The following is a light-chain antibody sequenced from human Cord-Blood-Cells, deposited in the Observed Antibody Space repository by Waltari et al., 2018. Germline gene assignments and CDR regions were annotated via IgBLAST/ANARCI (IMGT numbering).Light chain of an antibody. V-gene: IGKV4-1*01. CDR1: QSVLYSSNNKNY. CDR2: WAS. Sequence: DIVMTQSPDSLAVSLGERATNNCKSSQSVLYSSNNKNYLAWYQQKPGQPPKLLIYWASTRESGVPDRVSGSGSGTEFTLTINCLQAEDVAVYYCQQYYSTPLTFGGGTKVEIK. J-gene: IGKJ4*01. CDR3: QQYYSTPLT.